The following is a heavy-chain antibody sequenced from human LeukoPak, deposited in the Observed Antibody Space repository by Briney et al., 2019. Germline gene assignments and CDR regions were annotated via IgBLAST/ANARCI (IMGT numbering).Heavy chain of an antibody. CDR2: ISGSGGST. Sequence: GGSLRLSCAASGFTFSSYAMSWVRQAPGKGLEWVSAISGSGGSTYYADSVKGRFTISRDNSKNTLYLQMNSLRAEDTAVYYCAAALLLWFGELLNDAFDIWGQGTMVTVSS. CDR3: AAALLLWFGELLNDAFDI. D-gene: IGHD3-10*01. J-gene: IGHJ3*02. CDR1: GFTFSSYA. V-gene: IGHV3-23*01.